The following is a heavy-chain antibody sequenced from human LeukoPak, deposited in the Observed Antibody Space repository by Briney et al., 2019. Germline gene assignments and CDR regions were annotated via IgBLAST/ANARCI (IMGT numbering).Heavy chain of an antibody. Sequence: GGSLRLSCAASGFTFSSYSMNWVRQAPGKGLEWVSSISSSSSYIYYADSVKGRFTISRDNAKNSLYLQMNSLRAEDTAVYYCAKGFGSREVVPTDYWGQGTLVTVSS. D-gene: IGHD3-10*01. CDR2: ISSSSSYI. V-gene: IGHV3-21*04. CDR1: GFTFSSYS. J-gene: IGHJ4*02. CDR3: AKGFGSREVVPTDY.